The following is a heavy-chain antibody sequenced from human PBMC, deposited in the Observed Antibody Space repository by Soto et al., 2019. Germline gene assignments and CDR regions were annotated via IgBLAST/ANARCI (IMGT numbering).Heavy chain of an antibody. V-gene: IGHV1-18*01. D-gene: IGHD4-17*01. CDR3: ARAYGAKGGGAFDI. Sequence: QVQLVQSGAEVKKPGASVKFSCKASGYTFTSYGISWVRQVPGQGLEWMGWISAYSGNTIYPQKLQGRVTMTTDTPTSTAYMERRSLRSDDTAVYYCARAYGAKGGGAFDIWGQGTMVTVSS. CDR2: ISAYSGNT. J-gene: IGHJ3*02. CDR1: GYTFTSYG.